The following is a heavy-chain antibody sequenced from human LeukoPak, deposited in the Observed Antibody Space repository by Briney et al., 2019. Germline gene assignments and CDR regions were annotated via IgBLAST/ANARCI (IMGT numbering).Heavy chain of an antibody. J-gene: IGHJ4*02. CDR2: INANHGGT. D-gene: IGHD3-22*01. Sequence: WASVKVSFKASGYTFTGYYLHWVRQAPGQGLEWMGWINANHGGTNYAQQFQGRVTMTRDTSISTAYMELSRLRSDDAAVYYCARHRDFDSTGYYYPLFDYWGQGTLVTVSS. V-gene: IGHV1-2*02. CDR3: ARHRDFDSTGYYYPLFDY. CDR1: GYTFTGYY.